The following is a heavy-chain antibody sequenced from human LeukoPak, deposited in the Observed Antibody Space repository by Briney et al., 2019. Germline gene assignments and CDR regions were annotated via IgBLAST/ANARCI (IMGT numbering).Heavy chain of an antibody. D-gene: IGHD2-15*01. V-gene: IGHV3-23*01. CDR2: IRGNGET. Sequence: GGSLRLSCAASGLSFSTFAMSWVRQGPARGLEWVSSIRGNGETFYADSVKGRFTISRDNSKNTLYTQMNSLRAEDTAVYYCARRGSPDYWGQGTLVTVSS. CDR1: GLSFSTFA. CDR3: ARRGSPDY. J-gene: IGHJ4*02.